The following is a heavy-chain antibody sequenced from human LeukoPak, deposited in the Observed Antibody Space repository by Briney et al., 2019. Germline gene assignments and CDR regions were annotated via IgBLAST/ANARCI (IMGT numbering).Heavy chain of an antibody. J-gene: IGHJ4*02. CDR1: GGSISSYY. D-gene: IGHD4-17*01. Sequence: SETLSLTCTVSGGSISSYYWSWIRQPAGKGLEWIGRISSSGSTNYNPSLKSRVTMSVDTSKNQFSLELSSVTAADTAVYYCARDRGPTVTRYFDYWGQGTLVTVSS. CDR2: ISSSGST. V-gene: IGHV4-4*07. CDR3: ARDRGPTVTRYFDY.